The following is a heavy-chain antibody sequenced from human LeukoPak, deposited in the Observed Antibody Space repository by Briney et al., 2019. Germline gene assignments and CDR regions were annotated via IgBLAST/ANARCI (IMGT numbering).Heavy chain of an antibody. CDR2: ISSSSSYL. CDR1: GFTFSSYS. V-gene: IGHV3-21*01. Sequence: TGGSLRLSCAASGFTFSSYSMNWVRQAPGKGLEWVSSISSSSSYLYYADSVKGRFTISRDNAKNSLYLQMNSLRAEDTAVYYCARDVEMATIFDYWSQGTLVTVSS. J-gene: IGHJ4*02. CDR3: ARDVEMATIFDY. D-gene: IGHD5-24*01.